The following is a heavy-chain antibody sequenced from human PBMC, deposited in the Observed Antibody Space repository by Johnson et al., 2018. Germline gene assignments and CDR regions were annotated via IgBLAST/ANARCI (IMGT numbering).Heavy chain of an antibody. CDR2: IGGKSYGGTK. Sequence: VQLVESGGDLVKPGGSLTLCCEASGFTFTSAWMNWLRQAPGKGPECVGRIGGKSYGGTKLYATSVKDRCIISRYDSKDTLYLQMSSLPTDDTAVYYCAKDLILGRTHWGQGTLVTVSS. CDR3: AKDLILGRTH. V-gene: IGHV3-15*07. J-gene: IGHJ4*02. D-gene: IGHD1-1*01. CDR1: GFTFTSAW.